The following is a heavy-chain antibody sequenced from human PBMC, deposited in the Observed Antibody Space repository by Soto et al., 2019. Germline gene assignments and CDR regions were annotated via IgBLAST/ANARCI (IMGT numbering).Heavy chain of an antibody. CDR2: IIPIFGTA. V-gene: IGHV1-69*01. CDR1: GGTFSSYA. Sequence: QVQLVQSGAEVKKPGSSVKVSCKASGGTFSSYAISWVRQAPGLGLEWMGGIIPIFGTANYAQKFQGRVTITADESTSTAYMELSSLRSEDTAVYYCASSYYDSSGYYFRAEYFQHWGQGTLVTVSS. J-gene: IGHJ1*01. D-gene: IGHD3-22*01. CDR3: ASSYYDSSGYYFRAEYFQH.